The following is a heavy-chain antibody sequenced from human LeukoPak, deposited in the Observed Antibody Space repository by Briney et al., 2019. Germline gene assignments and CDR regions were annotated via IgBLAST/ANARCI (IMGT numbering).Heavy chain of an antibody. CDR2: ISSSGSHI. J-gene: IGHJ4*02. CDR1: GCTFSRHS. V-gene: IGHV3-21*01. CDR3: ARDFRTQLDGYNPPYHFDY. Sequence: GGSLRLSCAAFGCTFSRHSMNWVRQAPGKGLDGVASISSSGSHIYYADSVKARFTLSRDNAKNSLYLQMHSLSAQDTAVYSCARDFRTQLDGYNPPYHFDYWGQGTLVTVSS. D-gene: IGHD5-24*01.